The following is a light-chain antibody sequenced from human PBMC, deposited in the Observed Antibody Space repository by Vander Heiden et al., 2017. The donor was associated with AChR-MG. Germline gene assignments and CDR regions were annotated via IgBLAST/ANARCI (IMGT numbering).Light chain of an antibody. V-gene: IGKV3-15*01. CDR3: HQDNNWPRT. CDR1: QSVNSN. CDR2: GPS. Sequence: ETVMTQSPETLSVSLGDRATLSCRASQSVNSNLAWYQQKPGQAPRLLIYGPSARAIGIPVRFSDSESGTEFTLTISSLQSEDFAVYYCHQDNNWPRTFGQGTKVEIK. J-gene: IGKJ1*01.